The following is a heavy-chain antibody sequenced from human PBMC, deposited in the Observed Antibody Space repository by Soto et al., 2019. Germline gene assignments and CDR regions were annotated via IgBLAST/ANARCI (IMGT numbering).Heavy chain of an antibody. V-gene: IGHV3-30-3*01. Sequence: QVQLLESGGGVVQPGRSLRLSCAASGFTFSSYAMHWVRQPPGKGLEWVAVVSNDGRNKFYADSVRGRSTISRDNSKNTLYLARYSLRVEDTAVFYCERGQHGLAHWGQGSLVLVSP. CDR2: VSNDGRNK. CDR1: GFTFSSYA. CDR3: ERGQHGLAH. J-gene: IGHJ4*02.